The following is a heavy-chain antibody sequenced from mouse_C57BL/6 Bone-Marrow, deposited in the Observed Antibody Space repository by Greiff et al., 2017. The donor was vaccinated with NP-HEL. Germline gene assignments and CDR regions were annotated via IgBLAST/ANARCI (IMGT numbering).Heavy chain of an antibody. V-gene: IGHV1-55*01. D-gene: IGHD2-12*01. Sequence: VQLQQPGAELVKPGASVKMSCKASGYTFTSYWITWVKQRPGQGLEWIGDIYPGSGSTNYNEKFKSKATLTVDTSSSTAYMQLSSLTSEDSAVYYCARYPVTPSAMNYWGQGTSVTVSS. CDR2: IYPGSGST. CDR1: GYTFTSYW. CDR3: ARYPVTPSAMNY. J-gene: IGHJ4*01.